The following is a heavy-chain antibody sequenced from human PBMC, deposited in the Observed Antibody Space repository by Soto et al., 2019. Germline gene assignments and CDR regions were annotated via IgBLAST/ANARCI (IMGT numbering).Heavy chain of an antibody. CDR3: AVSGRGGLDV. V-gene: IGHV4-30-2*01. CDR1: GGSINSGGYS. J-gene: IGHJ6*02. D-gene: IGHD3-10*01. Sequence: QLQLQESGSGLVKPSQKLSLTCTVSGGSINSGGYSWSWIRQPPGKGLERIGYIYRSGSAYYSPSLQNRVTISVDTSKNHFSLNLTSVTAADTAVYYCAVSGRGGLDVWGQGTTVTVSS. CDR2: IYRSGSA.